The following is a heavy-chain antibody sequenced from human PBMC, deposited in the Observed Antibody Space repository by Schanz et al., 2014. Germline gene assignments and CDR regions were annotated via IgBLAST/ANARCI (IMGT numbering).Heavy chain of an antibody. V-gene: IGHV3-23*01. Sequence: EVQLLESGGGLVQPGGSLRLSCAGSGFTFSSYAMSWVRQTPGKGLEWVSVISGSGVTIYYADSVKGRFTISRDNSKNTLYLQMNSLRAEDTAVYYCAKDVRPVAKTVHFYYMDVWGQGTTVTVSS. CDR1: GFTFSSYA. D-gene: IGHD6-19*01. CDR2: ISGSGVTI. J-gene: IGHJ6*02. CDR3: AKDVRPVAKTVHFYYMDV.